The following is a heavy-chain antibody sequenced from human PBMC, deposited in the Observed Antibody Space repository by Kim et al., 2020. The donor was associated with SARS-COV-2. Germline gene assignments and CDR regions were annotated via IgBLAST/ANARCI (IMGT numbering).Heavy chain of an antibody. CDR3: AKDDLGYYYYYGMDV. CDR1: GFTFSSYA. D-gene: IGHD7-27*01. J-gene: IGHJ6*02. CDR2: ISGSGGST. V-gene: IGHV3-23*01. Sequence: GGSLRLSCAASGFTFSSYAMSWVRQAPGKGLEWVSAISGSGGSTYYADSVKGRFTISRDNSKNTLYLQMNSLRAEDTAVYYCAKDDLGYYYYYGMDVWGQGTTVTVSS.